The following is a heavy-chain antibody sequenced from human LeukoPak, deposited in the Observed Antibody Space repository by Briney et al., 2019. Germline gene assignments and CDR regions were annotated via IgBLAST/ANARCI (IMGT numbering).Heavy chain of an antibody. J-gene: IGHJ4*02. CDR2: ISAGNGNT. CDR3: ARDSGSGSNDY. Sequence: ASVKASCKASGNTFTSYAIHWVRQAPGQRLEWMGWISAGNGNTKYSQNFQGRVTFISNTSATTAFMELSSLRSEDAAVYYCARDSGSGSNDYWGQGTLVTVSS. V-gene: IGHV1-3*01. D-gene: IGHD1-26*01. CDR1: GNTFTSYA.